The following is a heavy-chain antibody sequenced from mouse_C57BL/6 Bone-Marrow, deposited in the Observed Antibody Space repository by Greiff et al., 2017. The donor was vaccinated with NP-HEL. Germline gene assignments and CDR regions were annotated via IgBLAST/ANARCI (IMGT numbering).Heavy chain of an antibody. CDR1: GYTFTSYW. D-gene: IGHD1-1*01. Sequence: QVQLKQPGAELVKPGASVKMSCKASGYTFTSYWITWVKQRPGQGLEWIGDIYPGSGSTNYNEKFKSKATLTVDTSSSTAYMQLSSLTSEDSAVYDCARHYGSSYAWFAYWGQGTLVTVSA. CDR2: IYPGSGST. J-gene: IGHJ3*01. CDR3: ARHYGSSYAWFAY. V-gene: IGHV1-55*01.